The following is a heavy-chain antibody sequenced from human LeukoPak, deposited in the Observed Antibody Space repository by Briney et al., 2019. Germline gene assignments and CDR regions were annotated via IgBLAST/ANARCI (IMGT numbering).Heavy chain of an antibody. D-gene: IGHD3-10*01. V-gene: IGHV3-23*01. J-gene: IGHJ3*02. CDR2: ISGSGGST. CDR3: AKSGSSSPPRDPFHI. CDR1: GFTFSSYS. Sequence: GGSLRLSCAASGFTFSSYSMNWVRQAPGKGLEWVSAISGSGGSTYYADSVKGRFTISRDNSKNTLYLQMNSLRAEDTAVYYCAKSGSSSPPRDPFHIWGQGTLVTVSS.